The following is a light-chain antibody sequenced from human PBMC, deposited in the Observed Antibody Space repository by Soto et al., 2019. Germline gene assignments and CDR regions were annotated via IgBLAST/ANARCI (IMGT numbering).Light chain of an antibody. V-gene: IGKV1-5*03. Sequence: DIQMTQSPTTLSASVGDRVTITCRASHNIIKWLAWYQQKPGKAPKLRIYEASSLQTGVPSRFSGSGSGTEFTLTNRSLQPDEAATYYCQQYNTSLTFGGGTKVEIK. CDR1: HNIIKW. J-gene: IGKJ4*01. CDR2: EAS. CDR3: QQYNTSLT.